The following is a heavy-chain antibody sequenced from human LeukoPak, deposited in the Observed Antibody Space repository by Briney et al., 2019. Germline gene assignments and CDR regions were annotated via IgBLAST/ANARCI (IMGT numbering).Heavy chain of an antibody. Sequence: PGGSLRLSCAASGFSFNNFAMSWVRQAPGKGLEWVSYISSSGSTIYYADSVKGRFTISRDNAKNSLYLQMNSLRAEDTAVYYCAREDYDILTGYYYYYMDVWGKGTTVTISS. D-gene: IGHD3-9*01. CDR2: ISSSGSTI. CDR1: GFSFNNFA. J-gene: IGHJ6*03. CDR3: AREDYDILTGYYYYYMDV. V-gene: IGHV3-48*04.